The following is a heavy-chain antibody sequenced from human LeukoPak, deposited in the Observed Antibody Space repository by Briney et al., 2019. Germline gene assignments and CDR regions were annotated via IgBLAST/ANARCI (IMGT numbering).Heavy chain of an antibody. CDR1: GFTFSDYA. CDR2: PSYGGTNK. D-gene: IGHD3-3*01. J-gene: IGHJ3*01. V-gene: IGHV3-30-3*01. Sequence: GGSLRLSCAASGFTFSDYAMHWVRQAPGKGLEWVAVPSYGGTNKYYADSVKGQFTISRDNSKNTMFLQMNSLRAEDTAVYHCARDRSGYANDAFDFWGQGTMVTVSS. CDR3: ARDRSGYANDAFDF.